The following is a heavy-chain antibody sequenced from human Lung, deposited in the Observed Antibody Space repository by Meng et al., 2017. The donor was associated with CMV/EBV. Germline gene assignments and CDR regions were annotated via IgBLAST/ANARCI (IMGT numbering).Heavy chain of an antibody. D-gene: IGHD3-3*01. V-gene: IGHV1-69*10. CDR1: GGTFSSYA. CDR2: IIPILGIA. CDR3: ARDSITIFGVVTKNDYYYYGMDV. J-gene: IGHJ6*02. Sequence: SVKVSXKASGGTFSSYAISWVRQAPGQGLEWMGGIIPILGIANYAQKFQGRVTITADKSTSTAYMELSSLRSEDTAVYYCARDSITIFGVVTKNDYYYYGMDVWGQGTKXTVS.